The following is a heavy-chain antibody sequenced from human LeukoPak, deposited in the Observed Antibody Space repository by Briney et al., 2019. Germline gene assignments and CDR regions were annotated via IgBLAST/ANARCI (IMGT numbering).Heavy chain of an antibody. J-gene: IGHJ4*02. CDR2: IAYDGRNK. Sequence: GRALRLSCAASGFTFSNYVTHWVRQAPGKGLEWVTVIAYDGRNKYFADSVKGRFTISRDDAKNTLYLHMNSLRDDYTAVYYCASDQRYAFDYWGQGILVTVSS. CDR1: GFTFSNYV. V-gene: IGHV3-30*03. CDR3: ASDQRYAFDY. D-gene: IGHD3-9*01.